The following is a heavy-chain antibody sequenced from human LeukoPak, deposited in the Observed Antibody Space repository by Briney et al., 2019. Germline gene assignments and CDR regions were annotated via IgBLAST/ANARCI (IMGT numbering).Heavy chain of an antibody. V-gene: IGHV3-66*01. CDR1: GLTVSSNY. CDR2: IYSGGST. J-gene: IGHJ4*02. CDR3: AAETYDSSGYPLDY. Sequence: PGGSLRLSCAASGLTVSSNYMSWVRQAPGKGLEWVSVIYSGGSTYYADSVKGRFTISRDNSKNTLYLQMNSLRAEDTAVYYCAAETYDSSGYPLDYWGQGTLVTVSS. D-gene: IGHD3-22*01.